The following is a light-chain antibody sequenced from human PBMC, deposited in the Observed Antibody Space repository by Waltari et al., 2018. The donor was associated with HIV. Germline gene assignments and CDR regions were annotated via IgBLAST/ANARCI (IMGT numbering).Light chain of an antibody. CDR3: QQYGDSPLT. CDR2: DAS. CDR1: QSLSSNY. Sequence: EIVLTQSPGTLSLSPGERATLSCRASQSLSSNYLAWYQQKPGQAPRLLIYDASNRATGIPDRFSGSGSGTDFTLTISRLEPEDFAVYYCQQYGDSPLTFGGGTKVEI. J-gene: IGKJ4*01. V-gene: IGKV3-20*01.